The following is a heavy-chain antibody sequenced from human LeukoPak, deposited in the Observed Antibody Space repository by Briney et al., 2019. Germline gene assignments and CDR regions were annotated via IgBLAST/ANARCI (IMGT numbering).Heavy chain of an antibody. J-gene: IGHJ3*02. CDR2: IRSDGSNK. CDR1: GFTFSSYG. Sequence: GGSLRLSCAGSGFTFSSYGMHWVRQAPGKGLEWMAFIRSDGSNKYYADSVKGRFTISRDNSKNTLYLQMNSLRAEDTAVYYCAKDRAFPNDVFDIWGQGTMVTVSS. D-gene: IGHD3-3*02. CDR3: AKDRAFPNDVFDI. V-gene: IGHV3-30*02.